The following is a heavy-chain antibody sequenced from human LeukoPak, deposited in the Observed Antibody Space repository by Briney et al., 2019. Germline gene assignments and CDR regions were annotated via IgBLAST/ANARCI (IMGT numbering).Heavy chain of an antibody. Sequence: ASVKVSCKASGYTFTGYYMHWVRQAPGQGLEWMGWINPNSGGTNYAQKFQGRVTMTRDTSISTAYMELSKLRSDDTAVYYCARTVAGREGFDYWGQGTLVTVLS. D-gene: IGHD6-19*01. J-gene: IGHJ4*02. CDR3: ARTVAGREGFDY. V-gene: IGHV1-2*02. CDR2: INPNSGGT. CDR1: GYTFTGYY.